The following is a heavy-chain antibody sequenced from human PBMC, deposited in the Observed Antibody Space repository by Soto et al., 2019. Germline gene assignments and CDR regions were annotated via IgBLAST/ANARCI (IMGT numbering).Heavy chain of an antibody. D-gene: IGHD2-8*02. V-gene: IGHV4-34*01. CDR1: GGYFSGYY. CDR3: ARDKITGLFDY. CDR2: INHSGST. Sequence: SETLSLTCAVYGGYFSGYYWSWIRQPPGKGLEWIGEINHSGSTNYNPSLKSRVTISVDTSKNQFSLKLSSVTAADTAVYYCARDKITGLFDYWGQGPLVTVS. J-gene: IGHJ4*02.